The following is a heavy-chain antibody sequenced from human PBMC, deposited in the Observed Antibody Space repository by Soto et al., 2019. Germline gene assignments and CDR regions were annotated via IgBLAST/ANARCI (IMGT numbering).Heavy chain of an antibody. CDR3: AKVRLRYLDGGAFDI. CDR1: GFAFSSYA. CDR2: ISGSGGST. V-gene: IGHV3-23*01. Sequence: AALRLSCAARGFAFSSYAMSSVRQAPGKGLEWVSTISGSGGSTYYADSVKGRFTISRDNSKNTLYLQMNSLRAEDTAVYYCAKVRLRYLDGGAFDIWGQGTMVTVSS. D-gene: IGHD3-9*01. J-gene: IGHJ3*02.